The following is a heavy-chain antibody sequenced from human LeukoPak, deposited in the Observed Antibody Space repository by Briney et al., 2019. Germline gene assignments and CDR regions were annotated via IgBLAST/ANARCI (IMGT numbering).Heavy chain of an antibody. CDR2: ISWNSGSI. CDR1: GFTFDDYA. CDR3: ATPQGDY. V-gene: IGHV3-9*01. J-gene: IGHJ4*02. Sequence: GGSLRLSCAASGFTFDDYAMHWVRQAPGKGLEWVSGISWNSGSIGYADSVKGRFTISRDNSKNTLDLQMNSLRDEDTAVYYCATPQGDYWGQGTLVTVSS.